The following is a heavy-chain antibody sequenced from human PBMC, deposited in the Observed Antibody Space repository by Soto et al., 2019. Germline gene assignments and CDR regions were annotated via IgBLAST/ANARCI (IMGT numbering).Heavy chain of an antibody. J-gene: IGHJ6*02. CDR2: IYYSGST. CDR1: GGSISSGGYY. Sequence: QVQLQESGPGLVKPSQTLSLTCTVSGGSISSGGYYWSWIRQHPGKGLEWIGYIYYSGSTYYNPSLKSRVTIPVDTSKNQCSLKLSSVTAADTAVYYCARGGRRSPGMDVWGQGTTVTVSS. V-gene: IGHV4-31*03. CDR3: ARGGRRSPGMDV.